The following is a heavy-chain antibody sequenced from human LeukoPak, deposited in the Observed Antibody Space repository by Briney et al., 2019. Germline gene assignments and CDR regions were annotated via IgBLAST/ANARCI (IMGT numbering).Heavy chain of an antibody. Sequence: PSETLSLTCTVSGGSISSYYWSWIRQPPGKELEWIGYIYYTGRTHYNPSLKSRITISIDTSANQFSLNLSSVTAADTAIYYCASTRNAVLPTALDFWGQGTLVTVSS. V-gene: IGHV4-59*08. CDR2: IYYTGRT. CDR3: ASTRNAVLPTALDF. CDR1: GGSISSYY. D-gene: IGHD2-2*01. J-gene: IGHJ4*02.